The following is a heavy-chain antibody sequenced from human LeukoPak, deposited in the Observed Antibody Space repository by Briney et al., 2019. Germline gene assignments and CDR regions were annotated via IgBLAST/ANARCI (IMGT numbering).Heavy chain of an antibody. CDR3: AILWFGELLSD. CDR1: GGTFSSYA. CDR2: IIPILGIA. V-gene: IGHV1-69*04. D-gene: IGHD3-10*01. J-gene: IGHJ4*02. Sequence: EASVKVSCKASGGTFSSYAISWVRQAPGQGLEWMGRIIPILGIANYAQKFQGRVTITADKSTSTAYMELSSLRSEDTAVYYCAILWFGELLSDWGQGTLVTVSS.